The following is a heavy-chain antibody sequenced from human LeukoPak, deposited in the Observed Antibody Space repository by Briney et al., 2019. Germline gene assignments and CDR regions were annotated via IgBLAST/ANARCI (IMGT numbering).Heavy chain of an antibody. CDR1: GYSFTAYY. CDR2: INPNSGGT. CDR3: AAASPNLDY. J-gene: IGHJ4*02. Sequence: ASVKVSCKASGYSFTAYYIHWVRQAPGQGLEWMGWINPNSGGTNYAQKFQGRVTVTRDTSISTAYMGLSRLTSDDTAVYYCAAASPNLDYWGQGTLVTISS. D-gene: IGHD2-15*01. V-gene: IGHV1-2*02.